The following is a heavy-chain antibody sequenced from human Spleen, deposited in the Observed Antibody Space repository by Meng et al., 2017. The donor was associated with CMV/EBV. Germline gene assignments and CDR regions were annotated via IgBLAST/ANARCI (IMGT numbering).Heavy chain of an antibody. CDR2: IYYSGST. V-gene: IGHV4-39*07. D-gene: IGHD7-27*01. CDR1: SSCY. J-gene: IGHJ3*02. CDR3: ARDGDLLIKLGIMTGDAFDI. Sequence: SSCYWGWIRQPPGKGLEWIGSIYYSGSTYYNPSLKSRVTISVDTSKNQFSLKLSSVTAADTAVYYCARDGDLLIKLGIMTGDAFDIWGQGTMVTVSS.